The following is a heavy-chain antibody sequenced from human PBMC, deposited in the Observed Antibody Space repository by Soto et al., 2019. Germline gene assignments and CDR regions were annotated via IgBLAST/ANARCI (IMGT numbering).Heavy chain of an antibody. V-gene: IGHV4-59*01. J-gene: IGHJ4*02. CDR2: IYFSGFT. D-gene: IGHD2-8*02. CDR3: ATAPTGRYWGFFDS. Sequence: SDTLSLTCTVSGGSISNYYWNWFRQPPGEGLEWIGYIYFSGFTNYNPSLKSRVAISLDMSRFQFSLKLASVTAADTAVYYCATAPTGRYWGFFDSWGRGTLVTVSS. CDR1: GGSISNYY.